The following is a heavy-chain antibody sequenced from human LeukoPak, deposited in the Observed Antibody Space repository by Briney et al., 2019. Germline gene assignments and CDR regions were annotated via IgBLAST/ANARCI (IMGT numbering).Heavy chain of an antibody. CDR3: ARRAAAGHLDGFDI. J-gene: IGHJ3*02. Sequence: GGSLRLSCAASGFTFSSYPMNWVRQAPGRGLEWVSYISGSDNTRSYADSVEGRFTISRDNAKSSLSLQMNSLRAEDTAVYYCARRAAAGHLDGFDIWGQGTLITVSS. CDR1: GFTFSSYP. D-gene: IGHD6-13*01. V-gene: IGHV3-48*03. CDR2: ISGSDNTR.